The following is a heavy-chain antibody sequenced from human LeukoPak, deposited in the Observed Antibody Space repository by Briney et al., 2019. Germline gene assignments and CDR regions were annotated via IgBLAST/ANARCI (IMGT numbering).Heavy chain of an antibody. CDR3: ARGSGYSYGLFS. Sequence: GGSLRLSCAASGFTFSSYSMNWVRQAPGKGLEWVSSISSSSSYIYYADSVKGRFAISRDNAKNSLYLQMNSLRAEDTAVYYCARGSGYSYGLFSWGQGTLVTVSS. V-gene: IGHV3-21*01. J-gene: IGHJ5*02. D-gene: IGHD5-18*01. CDR1: GFTFSSYS. CDR2: ISSSSSYI.